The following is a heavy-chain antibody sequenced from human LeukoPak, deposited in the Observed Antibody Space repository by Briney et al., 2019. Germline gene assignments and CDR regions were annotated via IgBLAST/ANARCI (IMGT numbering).Heavy chain of an antibody. CDR2: IYYSGGT. V-gene: IGHV4-39*01. Sequence: PSETLSLTCTVSGGSIGSTSYYWGWIRQPPGKGLEWIGNIYYSGGTYYNPSLKSRVTISVDTSKNQFSLKLNSVTAADTAMYYCARHNWPAMASRWFDPWGQGTLVTVSS. J-gene: IGHJ5*02. CDR3: ARHNWPAMASRWFDP. CDR1: GGSIGSTSYY. D-gene: IGHD5-18*01.